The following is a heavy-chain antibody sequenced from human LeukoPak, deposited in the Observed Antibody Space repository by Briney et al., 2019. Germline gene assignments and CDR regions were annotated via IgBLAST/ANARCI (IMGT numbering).Heavy chain of an antibody. CDR3: ARSARLRYFQH. CDR1: GGSFSGYY. J-gene: IGHJ1*01. V-gene: IGHV4-34*01. Sequence: SETLSLTCAVYGGSFSGYYWSWIRQPPGKGLEWIGEINHSGSTNYNPSLKSRVTISVDTSKNQFSLKLSSVTAADTAVYYCARSARLRYFQHWGQGTLVTVSS. CDR2: INHSGST. D-gene: IGHD6-25*01.